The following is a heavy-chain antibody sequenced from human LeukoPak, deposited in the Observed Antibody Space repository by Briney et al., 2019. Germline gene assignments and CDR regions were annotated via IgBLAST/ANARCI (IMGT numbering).Heavy chain of an antibody. J-gene: IGHJ3*02. V-gene: IGHV4-59*01. CDR1: GDSISRDY. CDR2: LFHSGTT. CDR3: AGYGPNSNWKSFDI. D-gene: IGHD1-1*01. Sequence: SETLSLTCTVSGDSISRDYWSWVRQPPGKGLEWIGWLFHSGTTSYNPSLKSRVTLSVDTSKNQFSLNLNSVTAADTAVYYCAGYGPNSNWKSFDIWGQGTMVTVSS.